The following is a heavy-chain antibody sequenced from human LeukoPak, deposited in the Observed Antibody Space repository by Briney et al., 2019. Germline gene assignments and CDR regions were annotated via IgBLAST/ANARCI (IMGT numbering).Heavy chain of an antibody. V-gene: IGHV4-59*01. CDR2: IYYSGST. J-gene: IGHJ6*03. Sequence: SETLSLTCTVSGGSISSYYWRWVRQPPGKGLEWVGDIYYSGSTNYNPSLKSRVTISVDTSKNQFSLKQSSVTAADTAVYYCARDVNSPYYYYYMDVWGKGTTVTVSS. CDR1: GGSISSYY. D-gene: IGHD4-23*01. CDR3: ARDVNSPYYYYYMDV.